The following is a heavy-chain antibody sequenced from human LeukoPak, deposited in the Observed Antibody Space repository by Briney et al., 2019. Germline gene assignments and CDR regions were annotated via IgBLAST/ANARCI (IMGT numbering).Heavy chain of an antibody. J-gene: IGHJ4*02. Sequence: SETLSLTCTVSGGSISSGDYYWSWIRQPPGNGLEWIGYIYYSGSTYYNPSLKSRVTISVDTSKNPFSLKLSSVTAADTAVYYCARDWGYYDSSGYFVTPGYFDYWGQGTLVTVSS. CDR3: ARDWGYYDSSGYFVTPGYFDY. CDR2: IYYSGST. CDR1: GGSISSGDYY. D-gene: IGHD3-22*01. V-gene: IGHV4-30-4*08.